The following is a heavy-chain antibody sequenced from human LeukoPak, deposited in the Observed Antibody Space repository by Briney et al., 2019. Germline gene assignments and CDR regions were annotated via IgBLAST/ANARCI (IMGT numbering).Heavy chain of an antibody. CDR3: GRRISYYYGMDV. CDR2: ISGSGGRT. Sequence: GGSLRLSCAASGFTFSTYATSWVRQAPGKGLERVSGISGSGGRTYYADSVKGRFTISRDNSKNTLYLQMNSLRAEDTAVYYCGRRISYYYGMDVWGQGTTVTVSS. CDR1: GFTFSTYA. J-gene: IGHJ6*02. V-gene: IGHV3-23*01.